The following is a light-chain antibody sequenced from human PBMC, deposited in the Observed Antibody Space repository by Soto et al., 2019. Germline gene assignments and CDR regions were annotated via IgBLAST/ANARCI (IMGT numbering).Light chain of an antibody. Sequence: EIVLTQSPGTLSLSPGERATLSCRASQSLTNNYFAWYQQKPGRALRLLIDGASTRATGIPDRFSGSGSGTDLPLTISRLEPEDVAVYYCQQYEAVVTFGQGTKVEI. CDR2: GAS. CDR1: QSLTNNY. CDR3: QQYEAVVT. V-gene: IGKV3-20*01. J-gene: IGKJ1*01.